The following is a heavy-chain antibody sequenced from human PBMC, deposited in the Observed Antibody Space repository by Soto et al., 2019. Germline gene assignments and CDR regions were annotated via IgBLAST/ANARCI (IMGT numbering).Heavy chain of an antibody. V-gene: IGHV3-30*04. CDR3: AGGGGSLNPGFDL. D-gene: IGHD3-16*01. CDR2: ILSDGSTT. Sequence: GGSLRLSCAASGFTFSSYSLHWVRQAPGKGLEWVAVILSDGSTTYYADSVKGRFTVSRDSSRNTLYLQMNSLRTNDTAVYYGAGGGGSLNPGFDLWGQGTLVTVSS. CDR1: GFTFSSYS. J-gene: IGHJ4*02.